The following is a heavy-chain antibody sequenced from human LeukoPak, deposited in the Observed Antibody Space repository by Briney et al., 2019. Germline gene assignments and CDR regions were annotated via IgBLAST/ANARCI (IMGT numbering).Heavy chain of an antibody. D-gene: IGHD6-13*01. V-gene: IGHV1-2*02. CDR1: GYTFPAYY. CDR2: MNPNSGGT. Sequence: ASVNVSRQTSGYTFPAYYIHWLRQAPGQGSAWMGWMNPNSGGTKYAQTFQGRVTLTRDTSISTAYLELSSLTSDDTAVYFCARQGSNSSGWYPVDDWGQGTPVTVSS. J-gene: IGHJ4*02. CDR3: ARQGSNSSGWYPVDD.